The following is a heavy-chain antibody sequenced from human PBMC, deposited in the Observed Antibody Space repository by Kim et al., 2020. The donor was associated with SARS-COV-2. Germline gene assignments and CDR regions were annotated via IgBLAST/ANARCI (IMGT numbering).Heavy chain of an antibody. Sequence: SETLSLTCAVYGGSFSDYNWSWIRQAPGKGLEWIGEINHSGSTNPSPSLQSRIAISVDTSKSQFSLRLKSLTATDTAVYYCARGRAGVVPSPVLGLGPYYDFYAMDVWGRGTPVAVSS. CDR1: GGSFSDYN. CDR3: ARGRAGVVPSPVLGLGPYYDFYAMDV. V-gene: IGHV4-34*01. J-gene: IGHJ6*02. CDR2: INHSGST. D-gene: IGHD3-3*01.